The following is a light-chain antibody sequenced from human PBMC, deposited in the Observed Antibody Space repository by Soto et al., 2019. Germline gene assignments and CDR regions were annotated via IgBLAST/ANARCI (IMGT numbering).Light chain of an antibody. CDR2: EGT. J-gene: IGLJ1*01. Sequence: QSVLTQPASVSGSPGQSITISCTGTSRDVGSYNLVSWYQQHPGKAPKLMIYEGTKRPSGVSDRFSGSRSGNTASLTISGLLAEDEDDYYCCSYASSSTYVFGTGTKVTVL. CDR1: SRDVGSYNL. V-gene: IGLV2-23*01. CDR3: CSYASSSTYV.